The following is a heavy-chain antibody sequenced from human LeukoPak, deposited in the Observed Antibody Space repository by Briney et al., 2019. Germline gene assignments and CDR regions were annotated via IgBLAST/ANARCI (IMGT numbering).Heavy chain of an antibody. V-gene: IGHV4-39*01. D-gene: IGHD5-24*01. CDR3: VRWLQQLGGCYFDY. CDR1: GGSISSSSYY. Sequence: SETLSLTCTVSGGSISSSSYYWGWIRQPPGKGLEWIGSIYYSGSTYYNPSLKSRVTISVDTSKNQFSLKLSSVTAADTAVYYCVRWLQQLGGCYFDYWGQGTLVTVSS. J-gene: IGHJ4*02. CDR2: IYYSGST.